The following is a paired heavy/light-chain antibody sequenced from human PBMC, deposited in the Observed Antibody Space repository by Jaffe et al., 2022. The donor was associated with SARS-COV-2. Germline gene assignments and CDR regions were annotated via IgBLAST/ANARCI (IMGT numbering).Heavy chain of an antibody. D-gene: IGHD5-12*01. J-gene: IGHJ2*01. Sequence: EVQLLESGGALVQPGGCLRLSCAASGFTFSTYAMAWVRQAPGKGLEWVSSLAPSGGITYYTDSVKGRFTISRDNSNHTLFLQLTSLRAEDTAVYYCAKGDSSVASYFGPWGRGTLVTVSS. CDR2: LAPSGGIT. CDR3: AKGDSSVASYFGP. CDR1: GFTFSTYA. V-gene: IGHV3-23*01.
Light chain of an antibody. CDR1: QTVNGF. Sequence: DIQMTQSPSSVSASVGDSLTITCRTGQTVNGFLAWYRQTPGTAPQLLISATSTLQGGVPSRFSGSGSGREFTLTISSLQPEDSATYYCQQGYSLPRTFGQGTKVEIK. CDR3: QQGYSLPRT. J-gene: IGKJ1*01. CDR2: ATS. V-gene: IGKV1-12*01.